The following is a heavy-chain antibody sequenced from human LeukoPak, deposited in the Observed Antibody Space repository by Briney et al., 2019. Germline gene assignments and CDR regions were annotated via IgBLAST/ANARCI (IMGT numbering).Heavy chain of an antibody. CDR3: ARVGSLMAAAYYMDV. CDR2: IIPIFGTA. D-gene: IGHD6-13*01. J-gene: IGHJ6*03. V-gene: IGHV1-69*05. CDR1: GGTFSSYA. Sequence: GASVKVSCKASGGTFSSYAISWVRQAPGQGLEWMGGIIPIFGTANYAQKFQGRVTITTDESTSTAYMELGSLRSEDTAVYYCARVGSLMAAAYYMDVWGKGTTVTVSS.